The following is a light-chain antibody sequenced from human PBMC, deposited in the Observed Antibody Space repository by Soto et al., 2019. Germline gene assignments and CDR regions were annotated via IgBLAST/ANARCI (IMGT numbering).Light chain of an antibody. CDR1: SSDVGGYNY. CDR2: DVS. Sequence: QSALTQPASVSGSPGQSITISCTGTSSDVGGYNYVSWYQQHPGKAPKLMIYDVSNRPSGVSNRFSGSKSGNTASLTISGLQAEDEADYYCSSYTSSSHVVFGGGTQPTVL. V-gene: IGLV2-14*01. J-gene: IGLJ2*01. CDR3: SSYTSSSHVV.